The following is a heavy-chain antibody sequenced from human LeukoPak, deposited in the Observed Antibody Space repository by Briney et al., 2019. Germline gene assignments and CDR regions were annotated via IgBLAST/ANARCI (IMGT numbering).Heavy chain of an antibody. Sequence: GGSLRLSCAASGFIFSSYSMNWVRQAPGKGLEWASFISSSSSTIYYADSVKGRFTISRDNAKNSLYLQMNSLRAEDTAVYYCARDRGGSYSAIDYWGQGTLVTVSS. CDR2: ISSSSSTI. D-gene: IGHD1-26*01. V-gene: IGHV3-48*04. J-gene: IGHJ4*02. CDR1: GFIFSSYS. CDR3: ARDRGGSYSAIDY.